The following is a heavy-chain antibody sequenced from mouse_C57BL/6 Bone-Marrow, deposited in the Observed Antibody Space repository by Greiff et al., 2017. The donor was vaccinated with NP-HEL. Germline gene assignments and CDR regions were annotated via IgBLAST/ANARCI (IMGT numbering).Heavy chain of an antibody. V-gene: IGHV5-15*01. CDR2: ISNLAYSI. Sequence: EVQRVESGGGLVQPGGSLKLSCAASGFTFSDYGLAWVRQAPRKGPEWVAFISNLAYSIYYADTVTGRFTISRENAKNTLYLEMSSLRSEDTAMYYCATGGDYGEFAYWGQGTLVTVSA. D-gene: IGHD2-4*01. CDR1: GFTFSDYG. J-gene: IGHJ3*01. CDR3: ATGGDYGEFAY.